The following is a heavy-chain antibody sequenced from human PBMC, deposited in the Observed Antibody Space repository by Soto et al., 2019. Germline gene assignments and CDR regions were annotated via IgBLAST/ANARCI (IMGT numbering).Heavy chain of an antibody. V-gene: IGHV3-33*01. CDR1: GFTFSNYA. J-gene: IGHJ4*02. Sequence: QVHLVVSGGGVVQPGRSLRLSCVASGFTFSNYAMHWVRQAPGKGLAWVASIWYDEINKYYADSVMGRLTISRDNSQNTVYLQMNGLGPADTGAYYCAGDLSGPLDDWGQGTPVIVSS. CDR2: IWYDEINK. CDR3: AGDLSGPLDD.